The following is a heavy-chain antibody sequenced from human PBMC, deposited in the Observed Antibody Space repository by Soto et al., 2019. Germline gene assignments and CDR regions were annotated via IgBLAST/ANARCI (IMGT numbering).Heavy chain of an antibody. V-gene: IGHV1-3*01. Sequence: ASLKVYCKSSGYTFTTYTMHCVRQTPGQRLEWMGWINAGNGNTKYSQKFQGRVTITRDTSASTAYMELSSLRSEDTAVYYCAIKIPYYYDTSGFKDAFDIWGQGTMVTVSS. J-gene: IGHJ3*02. CDR2: INAGNGNT. CDR1: GYTFTTYT. D-gene: IGHD3-22*01. CDR3: AIKIPYYYDTSGFKDAFDI.